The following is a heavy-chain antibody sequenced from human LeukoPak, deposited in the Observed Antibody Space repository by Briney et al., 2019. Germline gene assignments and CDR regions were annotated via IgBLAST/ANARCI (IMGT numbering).Heavy chain of an antibody. V-gene: IGHV3-21*01. J-gene: IGHJ6*02. D-gene: IGHD1-26*01. Sequence: GGSLRLSCAASGFTFSSYSMNWVRQAPGKGLEWVSSISSSGKYIYYADSVKGRFTISRDNAKNSLYLQMNSLRAEDTAVYYCASTQIVGATEYYYYYGMDVWGQGTTVTVSS. CDR1: GFTFSSYS. CDR2: ISSSGKYI. CDR3: ASTQIVGATEYYYYYGMDV.